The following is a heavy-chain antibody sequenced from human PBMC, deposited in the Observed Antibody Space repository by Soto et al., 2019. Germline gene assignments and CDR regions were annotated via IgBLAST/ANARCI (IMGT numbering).Heavy chain of an antibody. Sequence: EVQLLESGGGLVQPGGALRLSCAASGFTFSSYAMSWVRQAPGKGLEWVSAISGSGGSTYYADSVKVRFTISRDNSKNTLYLQMNSLRAEDTAVYYCAKAIVVVPAAIDFDYWGQGTLVTGSS. D-gene: IGHD2-2*01. CDR1: GFTFSSYA. CDR3: AKAIVVVPAAIDFDY. J-gene: IGHJ4*02. CDR2: ISGSGGST. V-gene: IGHV3-23*01.